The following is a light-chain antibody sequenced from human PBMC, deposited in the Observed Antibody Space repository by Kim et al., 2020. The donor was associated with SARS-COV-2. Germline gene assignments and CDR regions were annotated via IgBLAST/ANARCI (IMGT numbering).Light chain of an antibody. J-gene: IGLJ3*02. Sequence: RQLSKRTCTENSNNVPKQEQAWRQMTQGHTHKLLSYSNNSRPSGISETLTASRTGNTATLTIIELQPEDEADYYCSAWNSSLSAWVFGGGTKLTVL. V-gene: IGLV10-54*01. CDR3: SAWNSSLSAWV. CDR1: SNNVPKQE. CDR2: SNN.